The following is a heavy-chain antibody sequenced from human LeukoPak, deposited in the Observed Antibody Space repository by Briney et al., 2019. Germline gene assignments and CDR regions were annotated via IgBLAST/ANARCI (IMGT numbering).Heavy chain of an antibody. CDR3: ATNYYDSSGYFSDYYYYYYMDV. D-gene: IGHD3-22*01. J-gene: IGHJ6*03. Sequence: TPSETLSLTCAVYGGSFSGYYWSWIRQPPGKGLEWIGEINHSGSTNYNPSLKSRVTISVDTSKNQFSLKLSSVTAADTAVYYCATNYYDSSGYFSDYYYYYYMDVWGKGTTVTVSS. CDR1: GGSFSGYY. CDR2: INHSGST. V-gene: IGHV4-34*01.